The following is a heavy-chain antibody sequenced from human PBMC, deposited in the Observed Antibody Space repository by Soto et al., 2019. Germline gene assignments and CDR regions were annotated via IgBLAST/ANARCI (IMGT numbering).Heavy chain of an antibody. CDR1: GFTFSSYA. J-gene: IGHJ6*02. Sequence: GGSLRLSCAASGFTFSSYAMHWVRQAPGKGLEWVAVISYDGSNKYYADSVKGRFTISRDNSKNTLYLQMNSLRAEDTAVYYCARVMDSRPTPSENYYYYGMDVWGQGTTVTVSS. D-gene: IGHD6-13*01. CDR2: ISYDGSNK. CDR3: ARVMDSRPTPSENYYYYGMDV. V-gene: IGHV3-30-3*01.